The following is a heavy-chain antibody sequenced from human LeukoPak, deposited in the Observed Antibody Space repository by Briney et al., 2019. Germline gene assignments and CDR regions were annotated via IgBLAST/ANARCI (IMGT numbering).Heavy chain of an antibody. CDR3: ARNTRLSIIAPYVWFDP. CDR2: IYYSGST. J-gene: IGHJ5*02. CDR1: GGSISSYY. D-gene: IGHD6-13*01. Sequence: SETLSLTCTVSGGSISSYYWSWIRQPPGKGLEWIGYIYYSGSTNYNPSLKSRVTISVDTSKNQFSLKLSSVTAADTAVYYCARNTRLSIIAPYVWFDPWGQGTLVTVSS. V-gene: IGHV4-59*08.